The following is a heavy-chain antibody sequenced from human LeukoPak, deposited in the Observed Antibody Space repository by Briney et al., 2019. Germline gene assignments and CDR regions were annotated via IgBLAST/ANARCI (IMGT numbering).Heavy chain of an antibody. V-gene: IGHV4-30-2*01. Sequence: SETLSLTCTVSGTSISSGGYYWSWIRQPPGKGLEWIGYIYHSGSTYYNPSLKSRVTISVDRSKNQFSLKLSSVTAADTAVYYCARVISEEYSSSRTWFDPWGQGTLVTVSS. CDR3: ARVISEEYSSSRTWFDP. D-gene: IGHD6-6*01. CDR1: GTSISSGGYY. CDR2: IYHSGST. J-gene: IGHJ5*02.